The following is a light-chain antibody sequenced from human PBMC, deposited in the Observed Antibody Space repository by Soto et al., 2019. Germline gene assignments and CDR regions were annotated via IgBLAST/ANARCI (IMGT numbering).Light chain of an antibody. CDR3: QQRSNWPPGT. CDR1: QSVSRY. J-gene: IGKJ3*01. Sequence: EILLTQSPATLSLSPGERATLSCRASQSVSRYLAWYQQKPGQAPRLLIYDASNRATGILARFSGSGSGTDFTLPISSLEPEDFAVYYCQQRSNWPPGTFGPGTKVDIK. V-gene: IGKV3-11*01. CDR2: DAS.